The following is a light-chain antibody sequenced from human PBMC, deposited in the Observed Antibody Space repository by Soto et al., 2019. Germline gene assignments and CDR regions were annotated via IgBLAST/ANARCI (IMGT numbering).Light chain of an antibody. CDR2: DAS. CDR3: QQRSNWPPT. V-gene: IGKV3-11*01. J-gene: IGKJ1*01. CDR1: QSVSSY. Sequence: ELVLTQSAATVSLTPGGRATLYCRASQSVSSYLAWYQQKPGQAPRLLIYDASNRATGIPARFSGSGSGTDFTLTISSLEPEDFAVYYCQQRSNWPPTFGQGTKVDIK.